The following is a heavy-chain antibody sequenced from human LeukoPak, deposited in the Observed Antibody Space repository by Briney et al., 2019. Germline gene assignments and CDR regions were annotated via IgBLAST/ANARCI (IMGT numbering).Heavy chain of an antibody. CDR1: GASISSTTYY. Sequence: SETLSLTCTVSGASISSTTYYWSWLLQPPGEGLEWIGSIYYSGSTYYNPSLKSRVTISVDTSKNQFSLKLSSVTAADTAVYYCARPSNYGFFDYWGQGTLVTVSS. D-gene: IGHD3-10*01. CDR2: IYYSGST. CDR3: ARPSNYGFFDY. J-gene: IGHJ4*02. V-gene: IGHV4-39*01.